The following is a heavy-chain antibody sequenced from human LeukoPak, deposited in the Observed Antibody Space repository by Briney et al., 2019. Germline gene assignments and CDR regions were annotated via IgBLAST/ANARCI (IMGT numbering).Heavy chain of an antibody. CDR1: GGSISSYY. CDR2: IYYSGST. CDR3: ARDLDDFGPPDY. D-gene: IGHD3-3*01. V-gene: IGHV4-59*01. Sequence: SETLSLTCTVSGGSISSYYWSWIRQPPGKGREWIGYIYYSGSTNYNPSLKSRVTISVDTSKNQFSLKLSSVTAADTAVYYCARDLDDFGPPDYWGQGTLVTVSS. J-gene: IGHJ4*02.